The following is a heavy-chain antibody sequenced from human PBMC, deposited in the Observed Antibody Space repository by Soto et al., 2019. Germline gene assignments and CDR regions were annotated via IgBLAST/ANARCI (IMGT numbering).Heavy chain of an antibody. CDR2: INYSGTT. D-gene: IGHD3-9*01. J-gene: IGHJ4*02. V-gene: IGHV4-31*01. CDR1: GGSISSSAYY. CDR3: AIYYDILTGQERYYFDN. Sequence: QVQLQESGPGQVTPSQTLSLTCTVSGGSISSSAYYWSWIRQSPGRGLEWIGYINYSGTTYYNPSLMSPVTISIDTSKNQFSLKMSAVTVADTAVYYCAIYYDILTGQERYYFDNLGQGTLVTVSS.